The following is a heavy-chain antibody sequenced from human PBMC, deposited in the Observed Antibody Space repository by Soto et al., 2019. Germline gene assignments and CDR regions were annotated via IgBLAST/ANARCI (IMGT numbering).Heavy chain of an antibody. Sequence: PGGSLRLSCAASGLTLSSYDMYWVRQAPGTGLEWVAVISYDGSNKYYADSVKGRFTISRDNSKNTLYLQMNSLRAEDTAVYYCAKDRTHDYGDYYFDYWGQGTLVTVSS. CDR2: ISYDGSNK. CDR1: GLTLSSYD. J-gene: IGHJ4*02. D-gene: IGHD4-17*01. V-gene: IGHV3-30*18. CDR3: AKDRTHDYGDYYFDY.